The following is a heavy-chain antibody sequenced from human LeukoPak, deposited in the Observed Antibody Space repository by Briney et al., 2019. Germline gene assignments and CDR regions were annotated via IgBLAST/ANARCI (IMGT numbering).Heavy chain of an antibody. J-gene: IGHJ4*02. Sequence: SETLSLTCTVSGGSISSCSYYWSWIRQPAGKGLEWIGRIYTSGSTNYNPSLKSRVTISVDTSKNQFSLKLSSVTAADTAVYYCASRGYRDYWGQGTLVTVSS. V-gene: IGHV4-61*02. CDR3: ASRGYRDY. D-gene: IGHD5-18*01. CDR1: GGSISSCSYY. CDR2: IYTSGST.